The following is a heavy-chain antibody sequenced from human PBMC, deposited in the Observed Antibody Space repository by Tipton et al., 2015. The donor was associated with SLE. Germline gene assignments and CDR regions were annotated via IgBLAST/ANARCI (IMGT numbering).Heavy chain of an antibody. V-gene: IGHV4-61*02. J-gene: IGHJ3*02. CDR2: VHPSGNT. CDR1: GGSIRSGDYY. Sequence: TLSLTCTVSGGSIRSGDYYWSWIRQPAGNVLEWIGRVHPSGNTNYNPSLGSRVTISVDTSKNEFSLRLSSVTAADTGVYYCARSLDAFDMWGQGTMVTVSS. CDR3: ARSLDAFDM.